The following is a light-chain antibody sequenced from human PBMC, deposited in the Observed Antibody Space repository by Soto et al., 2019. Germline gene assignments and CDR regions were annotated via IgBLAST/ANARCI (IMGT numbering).Light chain of an antibody. J-gene: IGLJ1*01. CDR1: NIGDKR. Sequence: SYELTQPPSVSVAPERTATITCGGNNIGDKRVHWYRQKPGQAPVLLISYDRDRPSGIPERFSGSNSGNTATLTISSVEAGDEADYYCQVWDIMTDNYVFGGGTKLTVL. V-gene: IGLV3-21*04. CDR3: QVWDIMTDNYV. CDR2: YDR.